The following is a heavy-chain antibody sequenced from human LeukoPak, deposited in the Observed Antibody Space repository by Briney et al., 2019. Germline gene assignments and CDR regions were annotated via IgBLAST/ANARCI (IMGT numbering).Heavy chain of an antibody. CDR3: ARDGTEYYFDY. J-gene: IGHJ4*02. V-gene: IGHV4-59*12. CDR2: IYYSGST. D-gene: IGHD3/OR15-3a*01. CDR1: GGSISSYY. Sequence: PSETLSLTCTVSGGSISSYYWSWIRQPPGKGLEWIGYIYYSGSTSYNPSLKSRVTISVDTSKNQFSLKLSSATAADTAVYYCARDGTEYYFDYWGQGTLVTVSS.